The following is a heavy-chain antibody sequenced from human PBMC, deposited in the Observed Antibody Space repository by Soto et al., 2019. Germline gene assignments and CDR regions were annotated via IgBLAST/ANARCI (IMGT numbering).Heavy chain of an antibody. J-gene: IGHJ4*02. V-gene: IGHV1-2*04. D-gene: IGHD5-18*01. Sequence: GASVKVSCKASGYTFTGYYMHWVRQAPGQGLEWMGWINPNSGGTNYAQKFQGWVTMTRDTSISTAYMELSRLRSDDTAVYYCARLFGYSYGPTSYFDFWGQGSLVTVSS. CDR2: INPNSGGT. CDR3: ARLFGYSYGPTSYFDF. CDR1: GYTFTGYY.